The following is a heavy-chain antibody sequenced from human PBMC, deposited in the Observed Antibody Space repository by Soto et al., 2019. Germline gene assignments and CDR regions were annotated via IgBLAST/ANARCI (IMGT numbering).Heavy chain of an antibody. CDR3: ARGPRRITIFGVVIISNWFDP. CDR1: GGSISSGDYY. J-gene: IGHJ5*02. Sequence: TLSLTCTVSGGSISSGDYYWSWIRQPPGKGLEWIGYIYYSGSTYYNPSPKSRVTISVDTSKNQFSLKLSSVTAADTAVYYCARGPRRITIFGVVIISNWFDPWGQGTLVTVSS. CDR2: IYYSGST. D-gene: IGHD3-3*01. V-gene: IGHV4-30-4*01.